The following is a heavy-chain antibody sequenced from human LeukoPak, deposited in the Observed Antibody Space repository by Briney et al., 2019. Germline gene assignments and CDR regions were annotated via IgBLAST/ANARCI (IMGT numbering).Heavy chain of an antibody. Sequence: QPGGSLRLSCAASGFTFSGFGMHWVRQAPGKGLEWVAYIHTDQTIQYYADSVKGRFTISRDNSKNTLYLQMNSLRAEDTAVYYCAKDLDGPIAAAGGDYWGQGTLVTVSS. D-gene: IGHD6-13*01. CDR2: IHTDQTIQ. CDR1: GFTFSGFG. J-gene: IGHJ4*02. V-gene: IGHV3-30*02. CDR3: AKDLDGPIAAAGGDY.